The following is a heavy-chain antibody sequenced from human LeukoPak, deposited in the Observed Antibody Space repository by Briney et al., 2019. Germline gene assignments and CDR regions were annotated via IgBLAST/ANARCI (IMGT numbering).Heavy chain of an antibody. D-gene: IGHD3-3*01. V-gene: IGHV1-69*02. Sequence: SVKVSCKASGGTFSSYTISWVRQAPGQGLEWMGRIIPILGIANYAQKFQGRVTITADKSTSTAYMELSSLRSEDTALYYCARVRGIFGVVITSYNWFDPWGQGTLVTVSS. CDR2: IIPILGIA. J-gene: IGHJ5*02. CDR3: ARVRGIFGVVITSYNWFDP. CDR1: GGTFSSYT.